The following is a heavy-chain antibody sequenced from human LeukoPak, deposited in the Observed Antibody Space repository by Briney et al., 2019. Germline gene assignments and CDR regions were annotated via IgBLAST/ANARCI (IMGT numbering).Heavy chain of an antibody. CDR3: ARDLRIVGATPFDY. V-gene: IGHV1-8*02. J-gene: IGHJ4*02. Sequence: ASVKVSCKASGYTFTSYDINWVRQATGQGLEWMGWMNPNSGGTNYAQKFQGRVTMTRDTSTSTVYMELSSLRSEDTAVYYCARDLRIVGATPFDYWGQGTLVTVSS. CDR2: MNPNSGGT. D-gene: IGHD1-26*01. CDR1: GYTFTSYD.